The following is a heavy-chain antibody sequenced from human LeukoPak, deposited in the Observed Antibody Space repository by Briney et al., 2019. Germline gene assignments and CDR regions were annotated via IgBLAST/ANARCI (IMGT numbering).Heavy chain of an antibody. CDR1: GGTFSSYA. V-gene: IGHV1-69*13. CDR2: IIPIFGTA. D-gene: IGHD1-26*01. CDR3: ARSPGELHNWFDP. Sequence: SVKVSCKASGGTFSSYAISWVRQAPGQGLEWMGGIIPIFGTANYAQKFRGRVTITADESTSTAYMELSSLRSEDTAVYYCARSPGELHNWFDPWGQGTLVTVSS. J-gene: IGHJ5*02.